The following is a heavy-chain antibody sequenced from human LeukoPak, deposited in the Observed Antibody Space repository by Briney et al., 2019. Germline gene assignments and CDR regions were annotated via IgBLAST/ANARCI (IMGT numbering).Heavy chain of an antibody. CDR2: ISSDGSNK. V-gene: IGHV3-30-3*01. Sequence: GRSLRLSCAVSGFTLSNYAMHWVRQAPGKGLEWVAVISSDGSNKYYADSLKGRFTISRDNAKNSLYLQMNSLRAEDTAVYYCARATLGYSYGAFDYWGQGTLVTVSS. J-gene: IGHJ4*02. CDR3: ARATLGYSYGAFDY. CDR1: GFTLSNYA. D-gene: IGHD5-18*01.